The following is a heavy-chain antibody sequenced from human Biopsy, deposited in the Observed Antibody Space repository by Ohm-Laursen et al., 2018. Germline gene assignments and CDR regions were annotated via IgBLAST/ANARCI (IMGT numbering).Heavy chain of an antibody. V-gene: IGHV4-34*01. Sequence: SETLSLTCAVYGESFNGCYWSWIRQTPGKGLEWIGEINHSGRTNYNPSLKSRVTISVDTSKNQSSLKVRSVTAADTAVYYCVRGVDYYDPYHYYALDVWGQGTTVTVSS. CDR3: VRGVDYYDPYHYYALDV. J-gene: IGHJ6*02. CDR2: INHSGRT. D-gene: IGHD3-22*01. CDR1: GESFNGCY.